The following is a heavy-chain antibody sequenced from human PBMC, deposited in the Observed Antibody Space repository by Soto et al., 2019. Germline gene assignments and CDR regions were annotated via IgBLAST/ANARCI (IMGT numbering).Heavy chain of an antibody. J-gene: IGHJ6*02. CDR2: ISAYNGNT. V-gene: IGHV1-18*01. D-gene: IGHD6-19*01. CDR1: GYTFTSYG. Sequence: QVQLVQSGAEVKKPGASVKVSCKASGYTFTSYGITWVRQAPGQGLEWMGWISAYNGNTNYAQKLQGRVTMTTDTPTSTADLGLRSLRSAETAVYYCARAAVAGLYYYYGVDVWGPGTTVTVCS. CDR3: ARAAVAGLYYYYGVDV.